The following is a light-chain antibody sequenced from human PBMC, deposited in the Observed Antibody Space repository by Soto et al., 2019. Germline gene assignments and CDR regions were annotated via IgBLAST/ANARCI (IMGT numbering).Light chain of an antibody. V-gene: IGLV2-23*01. J-gene: IGLJ1*01. Sequence: QSALTQPASVSGSPGQSITISCTGTSSDVGSYNLVSWYQQHPGKAPKLMIYEGSKRPSGVSNRFSGSKSGNTAPLTISGLQADDEADYYCCSYAGSSTLYVFVTGTKLTVL. CDR2: EGS. CDR1: SSDVGSYNL. CDR3: CSYAGSSTLYV.